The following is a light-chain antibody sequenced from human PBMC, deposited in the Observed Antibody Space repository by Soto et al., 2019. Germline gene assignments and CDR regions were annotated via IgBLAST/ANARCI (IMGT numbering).Light chain of an antibody. Sequence: DFVVTQSPDSLPVSLGERATINCKSSQSVLYSSNNKNYLAWYQQKPGQPPKLLIYWASTRASGVPDRFSGSGSGTDFTLTISSLQAEDVAVYYCQQYYSTPLTFGGGTKVEIK. CDR1: QSVLYSSNNKNY. J-gene: IGKJ4*01. V-gene: IGKV4-1*01. CDR2: WAS. CDR3: QQYYSTPLT.